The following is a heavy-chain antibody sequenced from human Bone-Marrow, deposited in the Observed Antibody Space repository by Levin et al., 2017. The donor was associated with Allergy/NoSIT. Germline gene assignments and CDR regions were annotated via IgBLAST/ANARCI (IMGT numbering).Heavy chain of an antibody. Sequence: GESLKISCQSSGYTFTNFWIVWVRLMPGKGLESMGVIYPGDSDTRYNPSFQGHVTISADTSTRTVFLQWNSLKASDTAIYYCARGKFEYSTSPHSLGFWDQRTLVAVSS. CDR2: IYPGDSDT. D-gene: IGHD6-13*01. CDR3: ARGKFEYSTSPHSLGF. V-gene: IGHV5-51*01. CDR1: GYTFTNFW. J-gene: IGHJ4*02.